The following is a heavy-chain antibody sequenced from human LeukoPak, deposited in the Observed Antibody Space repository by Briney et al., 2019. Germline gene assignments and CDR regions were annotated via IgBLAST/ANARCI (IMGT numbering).Heavy chain of an antibody. CDR1: GFTVSNKD. V-gene: IGHV3-66*02. CDR3: TNLNRKVFDI. J-gene: IGHJ3*02. CDR2: IYSGGST. Sequence: PGGSLRLSCAASGFTVSNKDMSWVRQAPGKGLEWVSVIYSGGSTYYAVSVKGRFTISRDNSKNTLYLQMNSLRAEDTAMYYCTNLNRKVFDIWGQGTMVTVSS.